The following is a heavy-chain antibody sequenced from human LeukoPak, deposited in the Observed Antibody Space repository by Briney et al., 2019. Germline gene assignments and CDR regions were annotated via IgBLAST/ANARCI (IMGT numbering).Heavy chain of an antibody. CDR3: ARDWVYKIDY. CDR2: ISHDGFI. V-gene: IGHV3-74*01. CDR1: GDSINSLDL. J-gene: IGHJ4*02. D-gene: IGHD5-24*01. Sequence: GTLSLTCTVSGDSINSLDLWSWVRRTPGKGLVWVSRISHDGFISYADSVKGRFTISRDNAKNTLILQMNSLRAEDTAVYYCARDWVYKIDYWGRGTLVTVSS.